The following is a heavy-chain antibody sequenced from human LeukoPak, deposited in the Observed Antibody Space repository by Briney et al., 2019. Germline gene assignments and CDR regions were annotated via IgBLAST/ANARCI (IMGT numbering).Heavy chain of an antibody. Sequence: ASVKVSCKASGYTFTGYYMHWVRQAPGQGLEWMGWINPNSGGTNYAQKFQGWVTMTRDTSISTAYMELSRLRSDDTAVYYCARGRRDGYGAGDYWGQGTLVTVSS. V-gene: IGHV1-2*04. CDR3: ARGRRDGYGAGDY. CDR1: GYTFTGYY. J-gene: IGHJ4*02. D-gene: IGHD5-24*01. CDR2: INPNSGGT.